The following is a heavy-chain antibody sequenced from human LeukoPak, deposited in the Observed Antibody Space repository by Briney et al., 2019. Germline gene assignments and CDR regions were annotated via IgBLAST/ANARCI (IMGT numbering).Heavy chain of an antibody. Sequence: GGSLRLSCAASGFTFSSYWMHWVRQAPGKGPEWVARTNRDGSSTAYADSVKGRFTISKDTAKNTLYLLMNRLRAEDTAVYYCARDSVEWYIFDYWGQGTLVTVSS. CDR2: TNRDGSST. D-gene: IGHD3-3*01. V-gene: IGHV3-74*01. CDR1: GFTFSSYW. J-gene: IGHJ4*02. CDR3: ARDSVEWYIFDY.